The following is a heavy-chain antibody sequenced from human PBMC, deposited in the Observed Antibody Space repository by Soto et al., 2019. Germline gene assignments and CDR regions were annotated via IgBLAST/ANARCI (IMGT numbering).Heavy chain of an antibody. D-gene: IGHD6-13*01. Sequence: SETLSLTCTVSGGSISSYYWSWIRQPPGKGLEWIGYIYYSGSTNYNPSLKSRVTISVDTSKNQFSLKLSSVTAADTAVYYCARSAAAGEVPYYFDYWGQGTLVTVSS. J-gene: IGHJ4*02. V-gene: IGHV4-59*08. CDR3: ARSAAAGEVPYYFDY. CDR1: GGSISSYY. CDR2: IYYSGST.